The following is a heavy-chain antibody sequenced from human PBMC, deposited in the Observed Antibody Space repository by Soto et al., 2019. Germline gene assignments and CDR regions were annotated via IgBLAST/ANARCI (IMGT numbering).Heavy chain of an antibody. D-gene: IGHD3-10*01. V-gene: IGHV1-69*13. CDR3: ARPVGVNTFDAFDI. CDR1: GYTFTGYY. CDR2: IIPIFGTA. J-gene: IGHJ3*02. Sequence: ASVKVSCKASGYTFTGYYMHWVRQAPGQGLEWMGGIIPIFGTANYAQKFQGRVTITADESTSTAYMELSSLRSEDTAVYYCARPVGVNTFDAFDIWGQGTMVTVSS.